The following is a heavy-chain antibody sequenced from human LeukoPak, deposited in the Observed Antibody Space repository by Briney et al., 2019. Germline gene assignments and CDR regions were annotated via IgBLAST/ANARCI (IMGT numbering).Heavy chain of an antibody. J-gene: IGHJ4*02. V-gene: IGHV1-2*02. CDR1: GYTFTGYY. CDR2: INPSSGGT. D-gene: IGHD5-24*01. CDR3: ARAVATIDY. Sequence: ASVKVSCKASGYTFTGYYMYWMRQAPGQGLEWMGWINPSSGGTNYAQKFQGRVTMTRGTSISTAYMEMSRLRSDDTAVYYCARAVATIDYWGQGTLVTVSS.